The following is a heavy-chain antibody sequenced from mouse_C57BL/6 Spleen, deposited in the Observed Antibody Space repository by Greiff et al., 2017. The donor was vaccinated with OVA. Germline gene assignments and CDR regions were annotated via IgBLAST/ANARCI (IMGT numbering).Heavy chain of an antibody. D-gene: IGHD4-1*01. Sequence: EVQGVESGGGLVKPGGSLKLSCAASGFTFSDYGMHWVRQAPEKGLEWVAYISSGSSTIYYEDTVKGRFTISRDNAKTTLFLQMPSLRSEDTAMYYCARRANWDNWYFDVWGTGTTVTVSS. V-gene: IGHV5-17*01. CDR2: ISSGSSTI. CDR1: GFTFSDYG. CDR3: ARRANWDNWYFDV. J-gene: IGHJ1*03.